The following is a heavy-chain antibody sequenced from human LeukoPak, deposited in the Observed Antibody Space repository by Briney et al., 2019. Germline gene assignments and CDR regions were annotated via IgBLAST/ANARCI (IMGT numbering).Heavy chain of an antibody. CDR2: IYTSGST. Sequence: SETLSLTCTASGGSISSYYWSWIRQPAGKGLEWIGRIYTSGSTNYNASLKSRVSMSVDTSKNQFSLKLSSETAADTAVFYCARENSGSYREFDYWGQGTLVTVSS. CDR3: ARENSGSYREFDY. J-gene: IGHJ4*02. V-gene: IGHV4-4*07. D-gene: IGHD1-26*01. CDR1: GGSISSYY.